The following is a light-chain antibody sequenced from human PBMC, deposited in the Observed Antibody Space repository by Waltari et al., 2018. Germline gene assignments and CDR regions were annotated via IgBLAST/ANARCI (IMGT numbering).Light chain of an antibody. CDR3: QHYSSYPPT. J-gene: IGKJ4*01. Sequence: DIQMTQSPYTLSESVGDRVTITCRTSQSISSWLAWYQQKPGKAPKLLIYKASSLERDVPSRFSGSGSGTEFTLTISSLQPDDFATFYCQHYSSYPPTFGGGTKVEIK. V-gene: IGKV1-5*03. CDR2: KAS. CDR1: QSISSW.